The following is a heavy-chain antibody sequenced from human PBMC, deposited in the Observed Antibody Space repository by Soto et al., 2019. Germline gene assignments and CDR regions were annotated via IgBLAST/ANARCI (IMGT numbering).Heavy chain of an antibody. CDR2: IIPIFGTA. Sequence: SVKVSCKASGGTFSSCAISWVRQAPGQGLEWMGGIIPIFGTANYAQKFQGRVTITADESTSTAYMELSSLRSEDTAVYYCARPGIAAAGSPYGMDVWGQGTTVTVSS. CDR3: ARPGIAAAGSPYGMDV. J-gene: IGHJ6*02. CDR1: GGTFSSCA. D-gene: IGHD6-13*01. V-gene: IGHV1-69*13.